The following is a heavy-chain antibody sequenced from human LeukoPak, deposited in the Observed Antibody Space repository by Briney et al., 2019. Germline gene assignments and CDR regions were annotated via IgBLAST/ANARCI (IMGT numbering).Heavy chain of an antibody. D-gene: IGHD4-17*01. V-gene: IGHV1-2*02. CDR3: ARGALDPATVTNYFEY. CDR2: INPNSGGR. J-gene: IGHJ4*02. Sequence: ASVKVSCKASGYTFSDHYMQWVRQAPGHGFECLGWINPNSGGRTYAQKFQGRVTMTRDTSISTAYMELSRLRSNDAAVYYCARGALDPATVTNYFEYWGQGTLVTVSS. CDR1: GYTFSDHY.